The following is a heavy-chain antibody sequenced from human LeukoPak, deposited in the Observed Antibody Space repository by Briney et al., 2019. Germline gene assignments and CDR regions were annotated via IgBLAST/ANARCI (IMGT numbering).Heavy chain of an antibody. J-gene: IGHJ4*02. D-gene: IGHD2/OR15-2a*01. CDR3: ARESTWNDY. CDR1: GYTFAIYY. V-gene: IGHV1-46*01. Sequence: SVKVSCKASGYTFAIYYIHCVRHAPGQGLEGGGLINPSGGSTRYAQKFQGRVTLTRDTSTSTAYLDLSSRRSEDTALYYCARESTWNDYWGQGTLVTVSS. CDR2: INPSGGST.